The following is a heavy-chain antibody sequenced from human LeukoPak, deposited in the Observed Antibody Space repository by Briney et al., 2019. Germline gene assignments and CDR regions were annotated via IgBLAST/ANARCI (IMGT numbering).Heavy chain of an antibody. D-gene: IGHD6-13*01. V-gene: IGHV4-59*08. Sequence: TSETLSLTCTVSGDSMSSYYWSWIRQPPGKGLEWIGYIYYSGSTTYNPSLKSRVTISVDTSKNQLSLKLSSVTAADTAVYYCARHWETSSWYVDYWGQGTLVTVSS. CDR3: ARHWETSSWYVDY. CDR2: IYYSGST. CDR1: GDSMSSYY. J-gene: IGHJ4*02.